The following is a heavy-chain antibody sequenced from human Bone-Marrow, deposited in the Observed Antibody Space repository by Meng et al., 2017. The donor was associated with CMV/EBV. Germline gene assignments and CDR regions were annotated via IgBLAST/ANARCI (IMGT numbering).Heavy chain of an antibody. CDR2: INPNSGGT. CDR1: GYTFTGYY. Sequence: SVKVSCKASGYTFTGYYMHWVRQAPGQGLEWMGWINPNSGGTNYAQKFQGRVTMTRDTSISTAYMELSRLRSDDTAVYYCAREGDIVVVPAAARYYYYGMDVWGQGTTVTVSS. V-gene: IGHV1-2*02. CDR3: AREGDIVVVPAAARYYYYGMDV. D-gene: IGHD2-2*01. J-gene: IGHJ6*02.